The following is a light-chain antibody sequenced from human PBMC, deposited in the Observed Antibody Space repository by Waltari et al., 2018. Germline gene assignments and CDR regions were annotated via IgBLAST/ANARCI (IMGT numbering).Light chain of an antibody. CDR3: SSYITTNTLEL. J-gene: IGLJ3*02. CDR2: DVT. V-gene: IGLV2-14*03. CDR1: SSDVGTYTY. Sequence: QSALTQPASVSGSPGQSIPISCTGTSSDVGTYTYVSWYQQHPGKAPKLLIYDVTFRPSGVSYRFSGSKSGNTASLTISGLQAEDEADYYCSSYITTNTLELFGGGTSLTVL.